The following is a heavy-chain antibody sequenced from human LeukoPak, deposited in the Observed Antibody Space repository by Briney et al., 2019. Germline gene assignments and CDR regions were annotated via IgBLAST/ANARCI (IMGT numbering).Heavy chain of an antibody. CDR3: ARDQDGYSYATDY. J-gene: IGHJ4*02. D-gene: IGHD5-18*01. Sequence: PGGSLRLSCAASGFTFSDYYMSWIRQAPGKGLEWVSYISGSTTTINYADSVKGRSTISRDNAKNSLYLQMNSLRVEDTAVYYCARDQDGYSYATDYWGQGTLVTVSS. V-gene: IGHV3-11*01. CDR2: ISGSTTTI. CDR1: GFTFSDYY.